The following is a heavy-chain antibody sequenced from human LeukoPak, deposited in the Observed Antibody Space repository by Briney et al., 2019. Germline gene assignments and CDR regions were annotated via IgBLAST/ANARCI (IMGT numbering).Heavy chain of an antibody. V-gene: IGHV3-23*01. CDR3: AKDSAVAVTTLIDY. CDR1: GFTFSSYA. J-gene: IGHJ4*02. CDR2: ISGSGGST. Sequence: PGGSLRLSCAASGFTFSSYAMSWVRQAPGTGLKWVSAISGSGGSTYYADSVKGRFTISRDNSKNTMYLQMNSLRAEDTAVYYCAKDSAVAVTTLIDYWGQGTLVTVSS. D-gene: IGHD4-23*01.